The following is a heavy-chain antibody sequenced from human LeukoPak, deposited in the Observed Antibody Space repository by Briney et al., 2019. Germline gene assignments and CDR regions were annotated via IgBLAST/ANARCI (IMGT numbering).Heavy chain of an antibody. V-gene: IGHV4-34*01. Sequence: SETLSLTCAVYGGSFSGYYWSWIRQPPGKGLEWIGEINHSGSTNYNPSLESRVTISVDTSKNQFSLKLSSVTAADTAVYYCARDRSYYLKEGFDYWGQGTLVTVSS. CDR1: GGSFSGYY. CDR3: ARDRSYYLKEGFDY. CDR2: INHSGST. J-gene: IGHJ4*02. D-gene: IGHD2-15*01.